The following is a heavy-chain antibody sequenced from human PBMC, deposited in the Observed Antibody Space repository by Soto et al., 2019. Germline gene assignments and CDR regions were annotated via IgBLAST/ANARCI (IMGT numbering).Heavy chain of an antibody. J-gene: IGHJ4*02. V-gene: IGHV1-69*01. D-gene: IGHD5-12*01. CDR1: GGGNLRDYR. CDR2: IIPKLGSA. Sequence: QVQLVQSGAEVKEPGSSVKVSCKASGGGNLRDYRTTWVRRAPGQGLEWMGGIIPKLGSANYAQNFQGRVTVTADESTNTVYMELRSLRSADTAVYYCARGGGGYNFDALYWGQRTPLTLSS. CDR3: ARGGGGYNFDALY.